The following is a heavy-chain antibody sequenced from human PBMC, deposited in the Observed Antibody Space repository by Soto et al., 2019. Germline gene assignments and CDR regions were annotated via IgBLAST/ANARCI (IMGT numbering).Heavy chain of an antibody. CDR2: MHANTGIT. CDR1: GSTFSTLD. Sequence: QVQLVQSGAEVKKPGASVKVSCKASGSTFSTLDLNWVRQAPGQGLDWMGWMHANTGITGHAQKFQGRLRMTRDTSSSTADMKPVSLRADDTAVYYCARYIVCQGCISWGQGTLVTVSS. J-gene: IGHJ4*02. D-gene: IGHD3-16*01. CDR3: ARYIVCQGCIS. V-gene: IGHV1-8*01.